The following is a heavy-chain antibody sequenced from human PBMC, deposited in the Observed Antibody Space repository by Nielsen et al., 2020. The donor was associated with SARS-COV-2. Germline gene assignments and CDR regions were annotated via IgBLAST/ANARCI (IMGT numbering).Heavy chain of an antibody. Sequence: GESLKISCAASGFTFSSYGMHWVRQAPGKGLEWVAVIWYDGSNKYYADSVKGRFTISRDNSKNTLYLQMNSLRAEDTAVYYCASNYYDSSGYSYYYYYYYMDVWGKGTTVTVSS. V-gene: IGHV3-33*01. CDR2: IWYDGSNK. D-gene: IGHD3-22*01. CDR1: GFTFSSYG. CDR3: ASNYYDSSGYSYYYYYYYMDV. J-gene: IGHJ6*03.